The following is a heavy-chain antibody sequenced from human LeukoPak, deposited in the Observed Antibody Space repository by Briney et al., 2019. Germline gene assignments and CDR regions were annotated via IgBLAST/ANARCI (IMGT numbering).Heavy chain of an antibody. CDR1: GFTFSRYS. CDR3: ARDRNSGSWYTGFDS. V-gene: IGHV3-66*01. Sequence: GGSLRLSCAASGFTFSRYSMNWVRQAPGKGLEWVSVIYSGGSTDYADSVKGRFTISRDNAKNTLFLQMNSLRPEDTAVYYCARDRNSGSWYTGFDSWGQGTLVTVSS. D-gene: IGHD6-13*01. J-gene: IGHJ4*02. CDR2: IYSGGST.